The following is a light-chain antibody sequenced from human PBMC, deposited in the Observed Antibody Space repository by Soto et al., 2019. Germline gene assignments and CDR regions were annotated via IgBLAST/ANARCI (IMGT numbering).Light chain of an antibody. J-gene: IGKJ2*01. CDR2: AAS. CDR1: ESISYF. CDR3: QQSYSAPYT. V-gene: IGKV1-39*01. Sequence: DIQMTQSPSSLSASVGDRLTITCRASESISYFLNWYQQKPGKAPKLLIYAASNLQTGVPSRFSGSGSGTDFSVTISSLQPEDFATYYCQQSYSAPYTFGQGTTVEIK.